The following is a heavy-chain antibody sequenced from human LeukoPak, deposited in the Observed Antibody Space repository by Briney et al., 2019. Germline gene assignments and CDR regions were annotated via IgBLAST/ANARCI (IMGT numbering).Heavy chain of an antibody. Sequence: PGGSLRLSCAASGFTVSSNYMSWVRQAPGKGLEWVSSITTTSAYIYYADSVKGRFTISRDNAKNSLYLQMNSLRADDTGVYYCARDIVNGDYVSAYWGQGSLLTVSS. V-gene: IGHV3-21*01. D-gene: IGHD4-17*01. CDR2: ITTTSAYI. CDR3: ARDIVNGDYVSAY. CDR1: GFTVSSNY. J-gene: IGHJ4*02.